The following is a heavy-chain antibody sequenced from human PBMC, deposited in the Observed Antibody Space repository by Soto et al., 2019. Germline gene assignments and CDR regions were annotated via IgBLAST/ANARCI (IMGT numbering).Heavy chain of an antibody. V-gene: IGHV5-51*01. CDR2: IYPGDSDT. D-gene: IGHD3-22*01. CDR3: ARHDTTDYESGAHCSADF. J-gene: IGHJ4*02. CDR1: GYSFRHYW. Sequence: GESLKISCEGSGYSFRHYWIGWVRQVPGTGLEWVGIIYPGDSDTIYNPSFQGHVIISADKSINTAYLQWNSLKASDTAIYYCARHDTTDYESGAHCSADFRGQGPQVTLYS.